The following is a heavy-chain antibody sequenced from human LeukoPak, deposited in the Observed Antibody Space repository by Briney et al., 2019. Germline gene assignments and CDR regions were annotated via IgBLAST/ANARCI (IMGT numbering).Heavy chain of an antibody. CDR2: MNPNSGNT. CDR3: ARGRRYSGYDAIGF. V-gene: IGHV1-8*01. J-gene: IGHJ4*02. Sequence: GASVKVSCKASGYTFTNYDINWVRQATGQGLEWMGWMNPNSGNTGYAQKFQGRVTMTRNTSISTAYMELSSLRSDDTAVYYCARGRRYSGYDAIGFWGQGTLVTVSS. CDR1: GYTFTNYD. D-gene: IGHD5-12*01.